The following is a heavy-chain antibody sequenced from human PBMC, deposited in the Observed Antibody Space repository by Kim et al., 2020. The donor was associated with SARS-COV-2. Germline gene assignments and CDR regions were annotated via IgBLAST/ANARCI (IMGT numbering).Heavy chain of an antibody. CDR3: ARGGGVRGYNYGDYGMDV. D-gene: IGHD5-18*01. CDR2: MNPNSGNT. Sequence: ASVKVSCKASGYTFTSYDINWVRQATGQGLEWMGWMNPNSGNTGYAQKFQGRVTMTRNTSISTAYMELSSLRSEDTAVYYCARGGGVRGYNYGDYGMDVWGQGTTVTVSS. V-gene: IGHV1-8*01. CDR1: GYTFTSYD. J-gene: IGHJ6*02.